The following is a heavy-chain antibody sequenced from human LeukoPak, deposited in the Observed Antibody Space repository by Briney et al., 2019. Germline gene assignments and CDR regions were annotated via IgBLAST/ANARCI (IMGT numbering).Heavy chain of an antibody. CDR2: ISAYNGNT. Sequence: ASVKVSCKASGYTFTSYGISWVRQAPGQGLEWMGWISAYNGNTNYALKLQGRVTMTTDTSTSTAYMELRSLRSDDTAVYYCAREIGIAVAGTIYYYYGMDVWGKGTTVTVSS. CDR1: GYTFTSYG. CDR3: AREIGIAVAGTIYYYYGMDV. D-gene: IGHD6-19*01. V-gene: IGHV1-18*04. J-gene: IGHJ6*04.